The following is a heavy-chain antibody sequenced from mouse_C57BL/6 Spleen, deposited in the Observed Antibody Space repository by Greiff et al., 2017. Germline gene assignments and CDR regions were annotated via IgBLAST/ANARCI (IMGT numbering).Heavy chain of an antibody. Sequence: QVHVKQSGAELARPGASVKLSCKASGYTFTSYGISWVKQRTGQGLEWIGEIYPRSGNTYYNEKFKGKATLTADKSSSTAYMELRSLTSEDSAVYFCARIGTPYYYAMDYWGQGTSVTVSS. V-gene: IGHV1-81*01. D-gene: IGHD4-1*01. CDR2: IYPRSGNT. CDR3: ARIGTPYYYAMDY. J-gene: IGHJ4*01. CDR1: GYTFTSYG.